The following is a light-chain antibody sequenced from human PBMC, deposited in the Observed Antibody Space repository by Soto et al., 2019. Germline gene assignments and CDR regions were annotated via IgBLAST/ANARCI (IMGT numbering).Light chain of an antibody. CDR2: AAS. J-gene: IGKJ3*01. CDR1: QRVSSGF. Sequence: DIVLTQSPGTLSLSPGESATLSCGASQRVSSGFLAWYQQKPGLAPRLLIYAASSKATGIPDRFSGSGSGTDYTLTLSRLETEEFGVYYCQQYGGSPFTFGPGTKVDIK. CDR3: QQYGGSPFT. V-gene: IGKV3-20*01.